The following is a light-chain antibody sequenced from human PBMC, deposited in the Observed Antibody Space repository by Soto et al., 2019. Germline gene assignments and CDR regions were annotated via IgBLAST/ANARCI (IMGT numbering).Light chain of an antibody. CDR2: GAS. J-gene: IGKJ2*01. V-gene: IGKV3-15*01. CDR3: HQYNDWPYN. CDR1: QSVSRN. Sequence: EIVMTQSAAPLSVSPGETATLSCRASQSVSRNLAWYQHKSGQAPRLLLSGASSRATGIPARFSGSGSGTQFTLTISSLQSEDFAVDYCHQYNDWPYNFGQGTKLESK.